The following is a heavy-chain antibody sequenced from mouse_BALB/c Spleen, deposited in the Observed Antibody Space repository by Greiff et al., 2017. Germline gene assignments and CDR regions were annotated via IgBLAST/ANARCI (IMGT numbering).Heavy chain of an antibody. CDR2: IWWNDDK. D-gene: IGHD2-14*01. CDR1: GFSLSTSGMS. V-gene: IGHV8-8*01. Sequence: QVQLQQSGPGILQPSQTLSLTCSFSGFSLSTSGMSVGWIRQPSGKGLEWLAHIWWNDDKYYNPALKSRLTISKDTSNNQVFLKIASVVTADTATYYCARVYYRYEGWYFDVWGAGTTVTVSS. CDR3: ARVYYRYEGWYFDV. J-gene: IGHJ1*01.